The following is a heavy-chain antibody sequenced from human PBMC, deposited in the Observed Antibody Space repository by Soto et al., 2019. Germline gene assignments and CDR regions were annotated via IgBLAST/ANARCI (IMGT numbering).Heavy chain of an antibody. CDR2: IIPIFGTA. D-gene: IGHD3-3*01. Sequence: GASVKVSCKASGGTFSSYAISWVRQGPGQGLEWMGGIIPIFGTANYAQKFQGRVTITADKSTSTAYMELSSLRSEDTAVYYCASPYYDFWSGYPPFDYWGPGTLITVST. J-gene: IGHJ4*02. CDR3: ASPYYDFWSGYPPFDY. CDR1: GGTFSSYA. V-gene: IGHV1-69*06.